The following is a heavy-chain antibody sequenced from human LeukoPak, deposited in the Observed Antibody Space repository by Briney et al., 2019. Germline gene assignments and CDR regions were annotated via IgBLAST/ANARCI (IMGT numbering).Heavy chain of an antibody. J-gene: IGHJ5*02. CDR2: IIPIFGTA. Sequence: GASVKVSCKASGGTFSSYAIIWVRQAPGQGLEWMGGIIPIFGTANYAQKFQGRVTITTDESTSTAYMELSSLRSEDTAVYYCARVRGYCSSTCCNRDWFDPWGQGTLVTVSS. CDR1: GGTFSSYA. D-gene: IGHD2-2*02. V-gene: IGHV1-69*05. CDR3: ARVRGYCSSTCCNRDWFDP.